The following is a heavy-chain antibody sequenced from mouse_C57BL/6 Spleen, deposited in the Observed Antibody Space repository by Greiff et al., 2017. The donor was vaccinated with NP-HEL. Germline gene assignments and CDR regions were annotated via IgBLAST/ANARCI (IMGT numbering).Heavy chain of an antibody. Sequence: DVKLVESGGGLVKPGGSLKLSCAASGFTFSSYTMSWVRQTPEKRLEWVATISGGGGNTYYPDSVKGRFTISRDNAKNTLYLQMSSLRSEDTALYYGARTPAYYFDYWGQGTTLTVSS. CDR1: GFTFSSYT. CDR2: ISGGGGNT. J-gene: IGHJ2*01. CDR3: ARTPAYYFDY. V-gene: IGHV5-9*01.